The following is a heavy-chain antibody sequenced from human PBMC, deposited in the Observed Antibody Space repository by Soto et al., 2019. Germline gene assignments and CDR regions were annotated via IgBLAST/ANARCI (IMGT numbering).Heavy chain of an antibody. J-gene: IGHJ5*02. CDR3: ARGNIVVVTTVGWFDP. Sequence: PSETLSLTCAVSGYSISSCYYWGWIRQPPGKGLEWIGSMFHSGSTYYNPSLKSRVTISVDTSKNQFSLKLSSVTAADTAVYYCARGNIVVVTTVGWFDPWGHGTLVT. CDR2: MFHSGST. CDR1: GYSISSCYY. D-gene: IGHD2-15*01. V-gene: IGHV4-38-2*01.